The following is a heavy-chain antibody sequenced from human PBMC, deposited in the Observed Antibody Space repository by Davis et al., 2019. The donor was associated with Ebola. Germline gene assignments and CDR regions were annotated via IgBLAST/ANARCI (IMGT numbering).Heavy chain of an antibody. D-gene: IGHD2-2*01. V-gene: IGHV3-53*01. CDR3: ARQLPYYSYGMDV. J-gene: IGHJ6*02. CDR2: INNGGST. CDR1: GFTFSSNY. Sequence: GESLKISCAASGFTFSSNYMSWVRQAPGKGLEWVSVINNGGSTYYADSVKGRFTISRDNSKNTLHLQMNSLRAEDTAVYFCARQLPYYSYGMDVWGQGTTVAVSS.